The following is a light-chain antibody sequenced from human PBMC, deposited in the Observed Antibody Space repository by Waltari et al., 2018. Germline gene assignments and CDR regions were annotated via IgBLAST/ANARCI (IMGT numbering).Light chain of an antibody. CDR3: QHSYNIPVT. Sequence: DIQMTQSPSSLSASVRERVTITCRASQSISTFLNWYQQKPGKAPRLLIHAASRLQSWVPSRFSGSGSGTEFTLTISSLQVEDFATYYCQHSYNIPVTFGGGTRVEIK. CDR2: AAS. CDR1: QSISTF. V-gene: IGKV1-39*01. J-gene: IGKJ4*01.